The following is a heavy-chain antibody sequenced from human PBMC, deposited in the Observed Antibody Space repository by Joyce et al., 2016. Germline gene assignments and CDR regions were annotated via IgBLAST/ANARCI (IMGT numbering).Heavy chain of an antibody. CDR2: INSDGSGT. Sequence: EVQLAESGGGLVQPGGSLRLSCAASGFTFSSYWMHWVRQAPGKGLVWVSRINSDGSGTIYADSVKGRFTISRDNAKNTLYLQMNSLRAEDTAVYYCARDTQLRGFDPWGQGTLVTVSS. J-gene: IGHJ5*02. CDR3: ARDTQLRGFDP. V-gene: IGHV3-74*01. D-gene: IGHD1-7*01. CDR1: GFTFSSYW.